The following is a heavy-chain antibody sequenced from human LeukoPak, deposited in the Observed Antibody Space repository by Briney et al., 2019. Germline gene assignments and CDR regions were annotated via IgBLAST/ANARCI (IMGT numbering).Heavy chain of an antibody. CDR1: GYSISSGYQ. J-gene: IGHJ5*02. D-gene: IGHD2-2*01. CDR2: VHHNAGA. V-gene: IGHV4-38-2*02. Sequence: PSETLSLTCAVSGYSISSGYQWACIRQPPGRRLEWIGIVHHNAGAHYNPSLRSRVTISVDASKNNFSLKLSSVTVADTAVYFCARDPRWLTPDCTSTSCYENYFAPWGQGTLVTVSS. CDR3: ARDPRWLTPDCTSTSCYENYFAP.